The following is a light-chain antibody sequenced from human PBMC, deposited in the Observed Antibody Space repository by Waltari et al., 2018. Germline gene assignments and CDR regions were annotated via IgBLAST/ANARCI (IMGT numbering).Light chain of an antibody. V-gene: IGKV3-11*01. Sequence: EVVLTQSPATLSLSPGERVILSCRASQSSSSYLEWYQQKPGQAPRLLISGASNRATGIPARFSGSGSGTDFTLTISSLEPEDFAVYYCQQRSGGPTFGQGTKVEIK. CDR3: QQRSGGPT. J-gene: IGKJ1*01. CDR2: GAS. CDR1: QSSSSY.